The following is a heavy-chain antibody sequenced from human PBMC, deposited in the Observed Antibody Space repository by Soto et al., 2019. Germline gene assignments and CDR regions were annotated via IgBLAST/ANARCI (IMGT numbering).Heavy chain of an antibody. CDR1: GYTFTSYD. CDR2: MNPNSGNT. V-gene: IGHV1-8*01. Sequence: QVQLVQSGAEVKKPGASVKVSCKASGYTFTSYDINWVRQATGQGLEWMGWMNPNSGNTGYAQKFQGRVTMNRTTSISTAYMELSSLRSEDTAVYYCARIKTSYGELFDYWGQGTLVTVSS. J-gene: IGHJ4*02. D-gene: IGHD1-26*01. CDR3: ARIKTSYGELFDY.